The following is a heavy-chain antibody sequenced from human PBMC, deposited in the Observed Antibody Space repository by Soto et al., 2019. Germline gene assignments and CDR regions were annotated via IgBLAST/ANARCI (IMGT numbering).Heavy chain of an antibody. J-gene: IGHJ5*02. Sequence: SETLSLTCAPYGGPFSDYYWSWIRQSPGKGLEWIGEIHHRRGTNYNPSLRSRVTISLDTSKNQFSLKLTSVTAADTAMYYCARGGYYASGSYFSWFDPWGQGTLVTVSS. V-gene: IGHV4-34*01. CDR2: IHHRRGT. CDR1: GGPFSDYY. D-gene: IGHD3-10*01. CDR3: ARGGYYASGSYFSWFDP.